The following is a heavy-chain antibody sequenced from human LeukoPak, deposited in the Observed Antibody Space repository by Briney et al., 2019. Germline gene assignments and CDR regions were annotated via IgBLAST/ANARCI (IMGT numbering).Heavy chain of an antibody. Sequence: GGSLRLSCAASGFTFSNYAMHWVRQAPGKGLEWVAVISYDGSNKYYADSVKGRFTVSRDNSKNTLYLQMNSLRAEDTAVYYCASTQRGDYFDYWGQGTLVTVSS. CDR1: GFTFSNYA. D-gene: IGHD2-15*01. CDR2: ISYDGSNK. J-gene: IGHJ4*02. V-gene: IGHV3-30*14. CDR3: ASTQRGDYFDY.